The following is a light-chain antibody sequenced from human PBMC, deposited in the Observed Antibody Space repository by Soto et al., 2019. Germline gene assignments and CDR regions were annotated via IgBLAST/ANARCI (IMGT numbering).Light chain of an antibody. Sequence: IKVTQSPSSLSASVGDRVTITCRASQGITSYLAWYQQKPGKAPKLLIYAASALQTGVSSRFSGSGHGTDFALTISNLQPEDFATYFCQQLYSYPLTFGGGTTVEF. CDR1: QGITSY. CDR3: QQLYSYPLT. V-gene: IGKV1-9*01. J-gene: IGKJ4*01. CDR2: AAS.